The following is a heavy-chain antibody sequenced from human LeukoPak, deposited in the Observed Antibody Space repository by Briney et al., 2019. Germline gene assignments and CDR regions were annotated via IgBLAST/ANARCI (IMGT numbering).Heavy chain of an antibody. CDR3: ARGAIPYPRRQGWFDP. J-gene: IGHJ5*02. V-gene: IGHV4-34*01. CDR2: INHSGST. CDR1: GGSFSGYY. D-gene: IGHD2-21*01. Sequence: PSETLSLTCAVYGGSFSGYYWSWIRQPPGKGLEWIGEINHSGSTSYNPSLKSRVTISVDTSKNQFSLKLSSVTAADTAVYYCARGAIPYPRRQGWFDPWGQGTLVTVSS.